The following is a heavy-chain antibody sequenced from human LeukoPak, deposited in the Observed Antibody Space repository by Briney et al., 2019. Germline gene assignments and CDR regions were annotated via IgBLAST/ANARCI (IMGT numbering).Heavy chain of an antibody. D-gene: IGHD2-15*01. Sequence: GGSLRLSCAASGFTFSSYSMNWVRQAPGKGLEWVSSISSSSSYIYYADSVKGRFTISRDNAKNSLYLQMNSLRAEDTAVYYCARDRCSGGSCYLNYGMDVWGQGPRSPSP. CDR1: GFTFSSYS. CDR3: ARDRCSGGSCYLNYGMDV. V-gene: IGHV3-21*01. CDR2: ISSSSSYI. J-gene: IGHJ6*02.